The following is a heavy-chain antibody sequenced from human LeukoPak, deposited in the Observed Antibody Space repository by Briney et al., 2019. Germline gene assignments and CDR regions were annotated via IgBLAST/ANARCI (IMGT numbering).Heavy chain of an antibody. J-gene: IGHJ1*01. CDR3: ARNASSGFFND. Sequence: PSETLSLTCTVSGSSVSNGNYWGWIRQSPGKGLEWIGSIHHSGNRFESGSTHSNPGPMSRVSVSADTSQNQFSLRLTSVTAADTAVDFCARNASSGFFNDWGQGTLVIVS. V-gene: IGHV4-38-2*02. CDR2: IHHSGNRFESGST. CDR1: GSSVSNGNY. D-gene: IGHD6-25*01.